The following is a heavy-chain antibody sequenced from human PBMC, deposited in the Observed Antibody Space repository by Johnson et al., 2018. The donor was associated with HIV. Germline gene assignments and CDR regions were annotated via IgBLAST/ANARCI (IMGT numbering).Heavy chain of an antibody. V-gene: IGHV3-7*01. CDR2: IKQDGSNK. CDR1: GFIFSSYW. CDR3: AREGRRDAFDI. Sequence: VQLVESGGGLVQPGGSLRLSCAASGFIFSSYWMNWVRQAPGKGLEWVANIKQDGSNKYYADSVKGRFTISRDNSKNTLYLQMNSLRAEDTAVYYCAREGRRDAFDIWGQGTMVTVSS. J-gene: IGHJ3*02.